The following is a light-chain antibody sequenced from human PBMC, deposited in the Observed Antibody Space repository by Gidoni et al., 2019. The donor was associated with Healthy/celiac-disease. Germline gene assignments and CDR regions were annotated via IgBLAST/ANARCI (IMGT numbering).Light chain of an antibody. Sequence: SSELTQDPAVSVDFGQTGMITCQGDSLRSYYASWYQQKPGQAPALVSYGKNNRPPGTPDLFSRSSSGNTASLTITGVHAEDEADYSCNSRDSSGNLHVVFGGGTKLTVL. CDR2: GKN. J-gene: IGLJ2*01. CDR1: SLRSYY. V-gene: IGLV3-19*01. CDR3: NSRDSSGNLHVV.